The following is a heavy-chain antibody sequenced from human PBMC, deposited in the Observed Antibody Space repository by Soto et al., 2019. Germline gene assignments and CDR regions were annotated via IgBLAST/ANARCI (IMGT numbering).Heavy chain of an antibody. J-gene: IGHJ6*02. Sequence: QVQLVQSGAEVKKPGASVKVSCKASGYTFTSYGISWVRQAPGQGLEWMGWISAYNGNTNYAQKLQGRVTITTDTSTSTAYMELRSLRSDDTAVYYCARDQGIAAAGPYYYYGMDVWGQGTTVTVSS. CDR3: ARDQGIAAAGPYYYYGMDV. CDR1: GYTFTSYG. D-gene: IGHD6-13*01. V-gene: IGHV1-18*01. CDR2: ISAYNGNT.